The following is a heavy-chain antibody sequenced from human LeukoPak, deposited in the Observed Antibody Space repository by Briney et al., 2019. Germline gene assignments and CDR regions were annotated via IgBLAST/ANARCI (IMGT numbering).Heavy chain of an antibody. Sequence: GGSLRLSCAASVFDLITYVMTGGRQAPGKGLEWIADITISGHTKNYADSVKGRFTISRDNARTSLYLQMNSLRVEDTGVYYCARGDPHADLWGQGTLVTVSS. V-gene: IGHV3-48*03. CDR2: ITISGHTK. CDR3: ARGDPHADL. J-gene: IGHJ5*02. CDR1: VFDLITYV.